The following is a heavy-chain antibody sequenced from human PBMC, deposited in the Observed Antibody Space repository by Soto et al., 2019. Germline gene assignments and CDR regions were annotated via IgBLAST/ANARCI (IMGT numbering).Heavy chain of an antibody. V-gene: IGHV1-69*13. CDR2: IIPIFGTA. Sequence: SVEVSCKASGGTFSSYAISWVRQAPGQGLEWMGGIIPIFGTANYAQKFQGRVTITADESTSTAYMELSSLRSEDTAVYYCARTYTGLGLRGLNWFDPWGQGTLVTVSS. J-gene: IGHJ5*02. CDR1: GGTFSSYA. CDR3: ARTYTGLGLRGLNWFDP. D-gene: IGHD3-10*01.